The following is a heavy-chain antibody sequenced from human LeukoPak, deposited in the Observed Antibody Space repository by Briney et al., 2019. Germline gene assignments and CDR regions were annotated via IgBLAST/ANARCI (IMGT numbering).Heavy chain of an antibody. CDR2: IYYSGST. CDR1: GGSISSGGYY. D-gene: IGHD4-11*01. J-gene: IGHJ6*02. V-gene: IGHV4-31*03. Sequence: SETLSLTCTVSGGSISSGGYYWSWIRQHPGKGLEWIGYIYYSGSTYYNPSLKSRVTISVDTSRNQFSLKLSSVTAADTAVYYCARAQVDYNNGPGSQGYYSYGMDVWGQGTTVTVSS. CDR3: ARAQVDYNNGPGSQGYYSYGMDV.